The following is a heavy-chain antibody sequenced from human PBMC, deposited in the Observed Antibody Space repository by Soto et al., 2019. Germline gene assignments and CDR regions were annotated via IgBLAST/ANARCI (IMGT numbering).Heavy chain of an antibody. Sequence: GASVKVSCKASGYTFTSYGISWVRQAPGQGLEWMGWISAYNGNTNYAQKLQGRVTMTTDTSTSTAYMELRSLRSDDTAVYYCARYRRFGELLSKYYFDYWGQGTLVTVSS. CDR3: ARYRRFGELLSKYYFDY. J-gene: IGHJ4*02. CDR1: GYTFTSYG. D-gene: IGHD3-10*01. CDR2: ISAYNGNT. V-gene: IGHV1-18*01.